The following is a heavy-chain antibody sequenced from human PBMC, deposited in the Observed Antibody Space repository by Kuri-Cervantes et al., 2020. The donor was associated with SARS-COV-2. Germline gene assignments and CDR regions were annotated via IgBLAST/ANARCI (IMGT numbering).Heavy chain of an antibody. D-gene: IGHD3-3*01. Sequence: GGSLRLSCKGSGYSFTSYWIGWVRQMPGKGLEWMGIIYPGDSDTRYSPSFQGQVTISADKSISTAYLQWSSLKASGTAMYYCARLPVRFLVAVWGQGTLVTVSS. CDR1: GYSFTSYW. V-gene: IGHV5-51*01. J-gene: IGHJ4*03. CDR3: ARLPVRFLVAV. CDR2: IYPGDSDT.